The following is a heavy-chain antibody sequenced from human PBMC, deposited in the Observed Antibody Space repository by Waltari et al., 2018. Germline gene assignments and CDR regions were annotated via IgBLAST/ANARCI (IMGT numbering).Heavy chain of an antibody. V-gene: IGHV1-69-2*01. CDR2: GET. D-gene: IGHD1-7*01. J-gene: IGHJ4*02. CDR3: ARTTTIKSLDY. Sequence: GETKYAEKFQGRATITADTSIDTTYMELSSLRSEDTAIFYCARTTTIKSLDYWGQGTLVTVSS.